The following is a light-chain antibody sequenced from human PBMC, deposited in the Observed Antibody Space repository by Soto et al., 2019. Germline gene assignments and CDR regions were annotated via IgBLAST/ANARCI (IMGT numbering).Light chain of an antibody. V-gene: IGKV3-20*01. CDR1: QSVSDNN. J-gene: IGKJ3*01. CDR2: GAF. Sequence: EIVLTQSPGTLSLPPGERAILSCRASQSVSDNNLAWYQQKPGQAPRLLMYGAFFRVTGVPDRFSGSASGVDFTLTISRLEPEDFAVYFCQQYGASPITFGPGTKVDT. CDR3: QQYGASPIT.